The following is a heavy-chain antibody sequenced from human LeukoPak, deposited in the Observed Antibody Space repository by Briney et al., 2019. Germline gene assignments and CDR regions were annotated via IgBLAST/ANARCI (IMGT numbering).Heavy chain of an antibody. Sequence: SQTLSLTCTVSGGSISSGSYYWSWIRQPAGKGLEWIGRIYTSGSTNYNPSLKSRVPISVDTSKNQFSLKLSSVTAADTAVYYCARGTLYSSSWTGDYYYGMDVWGQGTTVTVSS. J-gene: IGHJ6*02. CDR3: ARGTLYSSSWTGDYYYGMDV. CDR1: GGSISSGSYY. CDR2: IYTSGST. V-gene: IGHV4-61*02. D-gene: IGHD6-13*01.